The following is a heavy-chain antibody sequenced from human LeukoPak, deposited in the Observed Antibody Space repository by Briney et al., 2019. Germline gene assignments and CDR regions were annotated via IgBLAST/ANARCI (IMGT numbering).Heavy chain of an antibody. CDR2: ISWNSGSI. Sequence: GGSLRLSCAASGFTSDDYAMHWVRQAPGKGLEWVSGISWNSGSIGYADSVKGRFTISRDNAKNSLYLQMNSLRAEDTALYYCAKGVVAAYFDYWGQGTLVTVSS. J-gene: IGHJ4*02. V-gene: IGHV3-9*02. CDR1: GFTSDDYA. CDR3: AKGVVAAYFDY. D-gene: IGHD2-15*01.